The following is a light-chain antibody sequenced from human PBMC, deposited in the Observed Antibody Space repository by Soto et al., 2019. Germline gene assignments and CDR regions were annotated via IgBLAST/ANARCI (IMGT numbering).Light chain of an antibody. CDR2: RAS. V-gene: IGKV3-15*01. CDR1: QTIYSN. Sequence: IGMTQSPATLSVSPGERATLSCRASQTIYSNVAWYQQRPGQPPRLLIYRASSRATGIPARFSGSGSGTDFTLTISSLEPEDSAVYYCQQRNIWPPVTFGQGTRLEIK. CDR3: QQRNIWPPVT. J-gene: IGKJ5*01.